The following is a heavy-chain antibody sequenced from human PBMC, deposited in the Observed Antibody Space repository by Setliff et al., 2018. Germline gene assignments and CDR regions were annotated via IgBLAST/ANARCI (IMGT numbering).Heavy chain of an antibody. CDR1: GGSIINSYY. V-gene: IGHV4-4*07. D-gene: IGHD5-12*01. CDR2: ISTSGNT. J-gene: IGHJ6*02. Sequence: SETLSLTCTVSGGSIINSYYWSWIRQPAGKGLEWIGRISTSGNTNYNPSLKSRATVSLDTSKNQFSLKLTSMTAADTAVYYCARDQWVRSPPLYFSYSMDVWGQGTTVTVS. CDR3: ARDQWVRSPPLYFSYSMDV.